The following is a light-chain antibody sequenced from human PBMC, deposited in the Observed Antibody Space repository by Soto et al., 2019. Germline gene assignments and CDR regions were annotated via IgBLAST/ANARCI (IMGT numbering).Light chain of an antibody. Sequence: DIQMTQSPSTLSASVGDRVTITCRASQSISSWLAWYQQKPGKVPKLLIYDASSLESGVPSRFSGSGSGTEFTLTISSLQPDDFATYYCQQYNRLPWTFGQGTKVDIK. CDR3: QQYNRLPWT. CDR1: QSISSW. CDR2: DAS. V-gene: IGKV1-5*01. J-gene: IGKJ1*01.